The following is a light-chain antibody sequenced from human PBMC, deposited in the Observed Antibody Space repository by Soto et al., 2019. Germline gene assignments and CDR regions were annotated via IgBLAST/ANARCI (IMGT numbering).Light chain of an antibody. Sequence: EVVMTQSPATLYVSPGERVTLSCRASQAVGYNLAWYQHKPGQAPRLLIYHASIRATGIPDWFSGGASGTEFTLTIARLQPEDSALYYCQRYDTSLWAYTFGQGTKLEI. V-gene: IGKV3D-15*01. CDR3: QRYDTSLWAYT. CDR1: QAVGYN. CDR2: HAS. J-gene: IGKJ2*01.